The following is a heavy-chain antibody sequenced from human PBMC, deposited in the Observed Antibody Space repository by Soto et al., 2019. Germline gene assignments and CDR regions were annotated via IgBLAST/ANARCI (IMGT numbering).Heavy chain of an antibody. CDR2: ISTYSGDP. J-gene: IGHJ5*02. CDR1: GYTFFTYD. CDR3: ARHHGPTTSENWFDP. Sequence: QVHLVQSGVEVKTPGASVKVSCQASGYTFFTYDISWVRQAPGQGLEWMGWISTYSGDPKYAQKFHCRVTMTTDTSTTTAYLELRSLRSDDTAVYYCARHHGPTTSENWFDPLGQGTLVTVSS. V-gene: IGHV1-18*01. D-gene: IGHD5-12*01.